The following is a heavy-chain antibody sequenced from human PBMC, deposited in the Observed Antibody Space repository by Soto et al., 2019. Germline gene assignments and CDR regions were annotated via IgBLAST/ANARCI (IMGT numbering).Heavy chain of an antibody. CDR1: GFTFSSYW. D-gene: IGHD3-22*01. V-gene: IGHV3-74*01. Sequence: GGSLRLSCTASGFTFSSYWMQWVRQAPGKGLVWVSRINGDGSRTSYADSVKGRFTISRDKAKNTLYLQMNTLRAEDTAVYYCAREGYDSTGYYHRFDSWGQGALVTVSS. CDR2: INGDGSRT. CDR3: AREGYDSTGYYHRFDS. J-gene: IGHJ4*02.